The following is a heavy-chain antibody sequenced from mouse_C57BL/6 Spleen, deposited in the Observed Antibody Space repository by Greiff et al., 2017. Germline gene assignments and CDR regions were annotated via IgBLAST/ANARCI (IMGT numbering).Heavy chain of an antibody. CDR1: GYTFTSYW. Sequence: VQLQQPGAELVRPGSSVKLSCKASGYTFTSYWMDWVKQRPGQGLEWIGNIYPSDSETHYNQKFKDKATLTVDKSSSTAYMQLSSLTSEDSAVYYCARVGMVTTYYFDYWGQGTTLTVSS. CDR2: IYPSDSET. CDR3: ARVGMVTTYYFDY. D-gene: IGHD2-2*01. J-gene: IGHJ2*01. V-gene: IGHV1-61*01.